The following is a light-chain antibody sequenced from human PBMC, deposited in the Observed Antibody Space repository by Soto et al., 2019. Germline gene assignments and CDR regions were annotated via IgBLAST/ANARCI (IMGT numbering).Light chain of an antibody. J-gene: IGKJ3*01. Sequence: EIVVTQSPATLSVSPGERATLSCRASQGVTSSLAWYQQKPGQAPRLLIYDASTRATGLPARFSGSGSGTELTLTISSLQSEDFAVYYCQQYTTWPFTFGPVTKVDVK. CDR2: DAS. CDR3: QQYTTWPFT. CDR1: QGVTSS. V-gene: IGKV3-15*01.